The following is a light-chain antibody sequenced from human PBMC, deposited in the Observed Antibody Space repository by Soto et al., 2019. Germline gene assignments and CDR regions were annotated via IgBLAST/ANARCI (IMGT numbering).Light chain of an antibody. V-gene: IGKV1-39*01. CDR2: EAS. CDR1: HNIVTY. CDR3: QQSHSTPPT. Sequence: DIHMAQSPPSLSASVGDRVTITCRASHNIVTYLNWYQQKAGKAPSLLIYEASHLQSGVPFRFFGSGSGTDFTLTIDNLQHEDSATYYCQQSHSTPPTFGPGTKVEIK. J-gene: IGKJ2*01.